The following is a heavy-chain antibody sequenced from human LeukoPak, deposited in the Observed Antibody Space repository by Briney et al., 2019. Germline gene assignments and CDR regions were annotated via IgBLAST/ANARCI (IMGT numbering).Heavy chain of an antibody. CDR3: ARDPSSWYYYYMDV. Sequence: GGSLRLSCAASGFTFSSYGMHWVRQAPGKGLEWVSLITWDGGSTYYADSVKGRFTISRDNSKNSLYLQMNSLRAEDTAVYYCARDPSSWYYYYMDVWGKGTTVTVSS. CDR2: ITWDGGST. V-gene: IGHV3-43D*04. J-gene: IGHJ6*03. D-gene: IGHD6-13*01. CDR1: GFTFSSYG.